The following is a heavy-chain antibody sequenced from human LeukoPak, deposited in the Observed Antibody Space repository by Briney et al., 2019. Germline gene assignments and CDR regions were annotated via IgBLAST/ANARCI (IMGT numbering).Heavy chain of an antibody. CDR1: GGSISSSSYY. D-gene: IGHD6-19*01. Sequence: SETLSLTCTVSGGSISSSSYYWSWIRQPPGKGLEWIGYIYYSGSTYYNPSLKSRVTISVDTSKNQFSLKLSSVTAADTAVYYCASVTRYSSGFTGPFDYWGQGTLVTVSS. CDR3: ASVTRYSSGFTGPFDY. V-gene: IGHV4-30-4*08. CDR2: IYYSGST. J-gene: IGHJ4*02.